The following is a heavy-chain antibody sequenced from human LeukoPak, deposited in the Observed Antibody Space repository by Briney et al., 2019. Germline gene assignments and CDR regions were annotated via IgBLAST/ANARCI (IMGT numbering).Heavy chain of an antibody. CDR2: IYYSGST. CDR3: ARIPAPHHPNWFDP. J-gene: IGHJ5*02. CDR1: DGSISSYY. V-gene: IGHV4-59*01. Sequence: SETLSLTCTVSDGSISSYYWSWIRQPPGKGLEWIGYIYYSGSTNYNPSLKSRGTISVDTSKPQFSLKLSSVTAADTAVYYCARIPAPHHPNWFDPWGQGTLVTVSS. D-gene: IGHD1-14*01.